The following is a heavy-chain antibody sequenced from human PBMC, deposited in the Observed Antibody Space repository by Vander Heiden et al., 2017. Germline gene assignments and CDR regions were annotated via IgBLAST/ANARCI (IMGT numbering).Heavy chain of an antibody. J-gene: IGHJ6*02. CDR2: IIWKTGMI. V-gene: IGHV3-9*01. CDR1: GLTFEDHG. D-gene: IGHD4-17*01. CDR3: VKDVRAGGADV. Sequence: EPQVVESGGAWVQPGRSLRLPCAGSGLTFEDHGTHWVRQVPGKGLEWVSGIIWKTGMIDYADSVKGRFTVSRDYAKNSLYLQMNNLRTEDTALYYCVKDVRAGGADVWGQGTTVTVS.